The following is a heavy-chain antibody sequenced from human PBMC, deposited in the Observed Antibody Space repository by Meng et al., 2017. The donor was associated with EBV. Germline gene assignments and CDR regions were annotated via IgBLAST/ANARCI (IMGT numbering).Heavy chain of an antibody. CDR3: AHSRVGATEFDY. CDR1: EFSLSTSGVA. J-gene: IGHJ4*02. Sequence: QITCQKPGPHLVKTTTTLTLTCTFSEFSLSTSGVAVGWIRQPPGKALEWLALIYWDDDKRYSPSLKSRLTITKDTSKNQVVLTMTNMDPVDTATYYCAHSRVGATEFDYWGQGTLVTVSS. CDR2: IYWDDDK. V-gene: IGHV2-5*02. D-gene: IGHD1-26*01.